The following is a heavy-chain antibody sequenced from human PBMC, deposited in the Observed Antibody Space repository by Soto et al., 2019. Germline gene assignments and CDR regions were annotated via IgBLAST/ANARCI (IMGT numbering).Heavy chain of an antibody. CDR3: AKDHVTYSSGPRRFQH. CDR2: ISGSGGST. D-gene: IGHD6-19*01. J-gene: IGHJ1*01. CDR1: GFTFSSYA. V-gene: IGHV3-23*01. Sequence: EVQLLESGGGLVQPGGSLRLSCAASGFTFSSYAVSWVRQAPGKGLEWVSAISGSGGSTYYADSVKGRFTISRDNSKNTLYLQMNSVRAEDTAVYYCAKDHVTYSSGPRRFQHWGQGTLVTVSS.